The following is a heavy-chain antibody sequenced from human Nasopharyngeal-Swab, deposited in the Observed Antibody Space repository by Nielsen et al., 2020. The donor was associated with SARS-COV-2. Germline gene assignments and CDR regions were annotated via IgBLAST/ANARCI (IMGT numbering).Heavy chain of an antibody. CDR2: IKKDGGEK. Sequence: GGSLRLSCAASGFTFSTFWMSWVRQAPGKGLEWVANIKKDGGEKNYVDSVKGRFTTSRDNAKNSLYLQMNSLRAEDTAVYYCVRDSGSYLGIDYWGQGTRVTVSS. J-gene: IGHJ4*02. CDR1: GFTFSTFW. V-gene: IGHV3-7*01. CDR3: VRDSGSYLGIDY. D-gene: IGHD1-26*01.